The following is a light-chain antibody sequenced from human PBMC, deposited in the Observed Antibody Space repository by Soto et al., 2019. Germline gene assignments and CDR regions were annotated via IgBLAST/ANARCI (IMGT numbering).Light chain of an antibody. CDR1: QSVSSY. CDR2: DAS. Sequence: EIVLTQSPATLSLSPGERATLSCRASQSVSSYLAWYQQKPGQAPRLLIYDASNRATGIPARFSGSGSGTDFTLTTSSLEPEDFALYYCQQRSNWPPGYTFGQGTKLEIK. J-gene: IGKJ2*01. V-gene: IGKV3-11*01. CDR3: QQRSNWPPGYT.